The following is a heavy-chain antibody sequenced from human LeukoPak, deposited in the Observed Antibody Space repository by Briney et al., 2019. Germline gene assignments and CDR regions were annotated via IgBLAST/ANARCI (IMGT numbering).Heavy chain of an antibody. CDR1: GGTFSSYA. CDR2: IIPIFGIA. D-gene: IGHD3-22*01. J-gene: IGHJ1*01. CDR3: AKETMYYYDSSGSLGFQH. Sequence: GASVKVSCKASGGTFSSYAISWVRQAPGQGLEWMGRIIPIFGIANYAQKFQGRVTITADKSTSTAYMELSSLRSEDTAVYYCAKETMYYYDSSGSLGFQHWGQGTLVTVSS. V-gene: IGHV1-69*04.